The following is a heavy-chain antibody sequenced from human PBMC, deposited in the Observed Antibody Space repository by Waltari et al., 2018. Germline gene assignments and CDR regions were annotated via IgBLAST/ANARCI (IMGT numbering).Heavy chain of an antibody. CDR1: GFTFSSYG. CDR3: AKGHGGYYDFWSGYQPGMDV. D-gene: IGHD3-3*01. J-gene: IGHJ6*02. Sequence: QVQLVESGGGVVQPGGSLRLSCAASGFTFSSYGMHWVRQAPGKGLEWVAFIRYDGRNKYYADSVKGRFTISRDNSKNTLYLQMNSLRAEDTAVYYCAKGHGGYYDFWSGYQPGMDVWGQGTTVTVSS. CDR2: IRYDGRNK. V-gene: IGHV3-30*02.